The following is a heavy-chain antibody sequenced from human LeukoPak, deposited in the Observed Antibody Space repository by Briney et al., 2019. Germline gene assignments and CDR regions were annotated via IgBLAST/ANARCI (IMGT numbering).Heavy chain of an antibody. Sequence: PSETLSLTCTVSGGFISSSSYYWGWIRQPPGKGLEWIGSIYYSGSTYYNPSLKSRVTISVDTSKNQFSLKLSSVTAADTAVYYCARRVAVAHYYFDYWGQGTLVTVSS. CDR1: GGFISSSSYY. CDR2: IYYSGST. CDR3: ARRVAVAHYYFDY. V-gene: IGHV4-39*01. D-gene: IGHD6-19*01. J-gene: IGHJ4*02.